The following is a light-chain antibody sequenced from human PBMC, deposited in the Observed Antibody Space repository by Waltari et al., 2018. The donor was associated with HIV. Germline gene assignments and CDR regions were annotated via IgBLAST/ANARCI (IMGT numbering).Light chain of an antibody. CDR2: DVS. Sequence: IDVGNYNYVSWYQQHPGKAPKFMIYDVSKRPSGVPDRFSGSKSGNTASLTISGLQAEDEADYYCCSYAGSYTLGVFGGGTKVTVL. CDR1: IDVGNYNY. V-gene: IGLV2-11*03. J-gene: IGLJ2*01. CDR3: CSYAGSYTLGV.